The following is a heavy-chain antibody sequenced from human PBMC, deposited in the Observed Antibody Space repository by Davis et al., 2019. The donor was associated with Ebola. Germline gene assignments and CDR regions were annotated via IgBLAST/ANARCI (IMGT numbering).Heavy chain of an antibody. Sequence: GESLKISCAASGFTVRSTYMSWVRQAPGKGLEWVSVIYSGGTTRYADYADSVKCRFTISRDYSKNTLYLQMNSLKAEDTAVYYCARAGGWRRYYYYYGMDVWGQGTTVTVSS. CDR3: ARAGGWRRYYYYYGMDV. D-gene: IGHD1-26*01. CDR2: IYSGGTTRYA. CDR1: GFTVRSTY. V-gene: IGHV3-66*01. J-gene: IGHJ6*02.